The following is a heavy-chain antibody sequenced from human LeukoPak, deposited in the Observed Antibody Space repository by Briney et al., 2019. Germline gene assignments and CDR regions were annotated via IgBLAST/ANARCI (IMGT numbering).Heavy chain of an antibody. Sequence: GGSLRLSCAASGFAFSSQAMGWVRQAPGKGLEWVSVISDSGSITYYADSVKDRFTISRDNPKNTLNLQMNSLRAEDTAVYYCAREIGQLGGAFDIWGRGTMVTVSS. CDR2: ISDSGSIT. CDR3: AREIGQLGGAFDI. D-gene: IGHD7-27*01. V-gene: IGHV3-23*01. CDR1: GFAFSSQA. J-gene: IGHJ3*02.